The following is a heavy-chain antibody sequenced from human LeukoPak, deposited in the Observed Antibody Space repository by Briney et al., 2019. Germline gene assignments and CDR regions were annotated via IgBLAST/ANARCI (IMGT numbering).Heavy chain of an antibody. Sequence: SGTLSLTCAVSGGSISSSNWWSWVRQPPGKGLEWIGEIYHSGRTNYNPSLKSRGTISVDKSKNQFSLKLSSVTAADTAVYYCARVGYYDSSGYLDYWGQGTQVTVSS. CDR2: IYHSGRT. J-gene: IGHJ4*02. V-gene: IGHV4-4*02. D-gene: IGHD3-22*01. CDR3: ARVGYYDSSGYLDY. CDR1: GGSISSSNW.